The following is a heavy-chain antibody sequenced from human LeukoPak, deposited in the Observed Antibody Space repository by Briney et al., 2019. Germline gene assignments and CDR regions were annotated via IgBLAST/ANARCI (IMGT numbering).Heavy chain of an antibody. CDR1: GFIFDTHT. Sequence: GGSLRLSCTGSGFIFDTHTLTWVRQAPGKGLEWVASISGSGDSTNYGDSVKGRFTISRDNFKRTVHLEMSNLRADDTAMYYCVRRAAVRGMDFWGLGTTVMVSS. V-gene: IGHV3-23*01. J-gene: IGHJ6*02. CDR2: ISGSGDST. D-gene: IGHD1-14*01. CDR3: VRRAAVRGMDF.